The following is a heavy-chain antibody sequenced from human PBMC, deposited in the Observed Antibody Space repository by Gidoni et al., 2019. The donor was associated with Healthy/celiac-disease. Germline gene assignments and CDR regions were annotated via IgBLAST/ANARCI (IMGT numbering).Heavy chain of an antibody. CDR1: GFTFSSYG. Sequence: QVQLVESGGGVVQPGRSLRLSCAASGFTFSSYGMHWVRQAPGKGLEWVAVISYDGSNKYYADSVKGRFTISRDNSKNTLYLQMNSLRAEDTAVYYCAKAPYSGYDPYYYYGMDVWGQGTTVTVSS. CDR3: AKAPYSGYDPYYYYGMDV. V-gene: IGHV3-30*18. J-gene: IGHJ6*02. CDR2: ISYDGSNK. D-gene: IGHD5-12*01.